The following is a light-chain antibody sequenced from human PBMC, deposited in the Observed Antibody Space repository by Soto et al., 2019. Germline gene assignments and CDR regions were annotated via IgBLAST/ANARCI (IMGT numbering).Light chain of an antibody. CDR3: QQYNNWPPDT. V-gene: IGKV3-15*01. CDR1: QSIFTS. Sequence: EIVMTQSPATLSVSPGERATLSCRARQSIFTSLAWYQQKPGQAPRLLIYGASTRATGIPVRFSGSGSGTEFTLTISSLQSEDFAVYYCQQYNNWPPDTFGQGTKLEIK. CDR2: GAS. J-gene: IGKJ2*01.